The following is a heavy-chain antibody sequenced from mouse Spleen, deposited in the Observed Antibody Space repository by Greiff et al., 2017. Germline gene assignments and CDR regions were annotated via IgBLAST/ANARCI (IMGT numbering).Heavy chain of an antibody. D-gene: IGHD1-1*01. J-gene: IGHJ2*01. Sequence: DVQLQESGPGLVKPSQSLSLTCSVTGYSITSGYYWNWIRQFPGNKLEWMGYISYDGSNNYNPSLKNRISITRDTSKNQFFLKLNSVTTEDTATYYCARASGSSYPFDYWGQGTTLTVSS. CDR2: ISYDGSN. V-gene: IGHV3-6*01. CDR1: GYSITSGYY. CDR3: ARASGSSYPFDY.